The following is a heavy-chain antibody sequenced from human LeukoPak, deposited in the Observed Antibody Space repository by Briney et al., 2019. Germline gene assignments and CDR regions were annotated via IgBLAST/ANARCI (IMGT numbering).Heavy chain of an antibody. Sequence: GSPKVSCKLSRYSSPGFYIHWLRQAPGQGLEWMGWINHNSGDTDYVRNFQGRVTMTRDTYITTAYVEVSRLKSDDTALYYCARGFNGDDFDYWGPGSLVTVSS. CDR1: RYSSPGFY. CDR2: INHNSGDT. J-gene: IGHJ4*02. CDR3: ARGFNGDDFDY. V-gene: IGHV1-2*02. D-gene: IGHD4-17*01.